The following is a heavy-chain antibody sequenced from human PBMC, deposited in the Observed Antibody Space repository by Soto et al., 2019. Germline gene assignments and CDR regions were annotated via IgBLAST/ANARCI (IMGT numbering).Heavy chain of an antibody. J-gene: IGHJ6*02. CDR3: PRDSHIITGTTIDYYYYYGMDV. Sequence: EVQLVESGGGLVQPGGSLRLSCAASGFTFSSYWMHWVRQAPGKGLVWVSRINSDGSSTSYADSVKGRFTISRDNAKNTLYLQMNSLRAEDTAVYYCPRDSHIITGTTIDYYYYYGMDVWGQGTTVTVSS. D-gene: IGHD1-7*01. CDR1: GFTFSSYW. CDR2: INSDGSST. V-gene: IGHV3-74*01.